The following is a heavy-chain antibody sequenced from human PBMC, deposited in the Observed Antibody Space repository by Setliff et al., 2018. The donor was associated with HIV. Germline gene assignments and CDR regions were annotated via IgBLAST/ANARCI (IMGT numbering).Heavy chain of an antibody. CDR3: ARDETWGSLYYGLDV. J-gene: IGHJ6*02. CDR1: GGSFSGYY. Sequence: PSETLSLTCAVYGGSFSGYYWSWIRQPPGKGLEWIGEINHSGSTNYNPSLKSRVKMSVDTSKNHLSLKLSSVTAADTAVYYCARDETWGSLYYGLDVWGQGTTVTVSS. CDR2: INHSGST. D-gene: IGHD7-27*01. V-gene: IGHV4-34*01.